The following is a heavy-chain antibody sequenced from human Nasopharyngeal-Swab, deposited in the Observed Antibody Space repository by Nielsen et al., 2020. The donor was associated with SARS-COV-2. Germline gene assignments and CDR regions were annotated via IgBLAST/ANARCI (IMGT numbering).Heavy chain of an antibody. J-gene: IGHJ4*02. V-gene: IGHV4-4*02. D-gene: IGHD2-15*01. Sequence: GSLRLSCAVSGGSISSSNWWSWVRQPPGKGPEWIGEIYHSGSTNYNPSLKSRVTISVDKSKNQFSLKLSSVTAADTAVYYCAQTTYSGYFDYWGQGTLVTVSS. CDR1: GGSISSSNW. CDR3: AQTTYSGYFDY. CDR2: IYHSGST.